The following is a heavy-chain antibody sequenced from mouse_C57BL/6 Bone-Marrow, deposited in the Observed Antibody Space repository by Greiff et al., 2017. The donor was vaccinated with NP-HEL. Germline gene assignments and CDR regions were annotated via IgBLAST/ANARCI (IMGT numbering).Heavy chain of an antibody. Sequence: QVQLKQPGAELVKPGASVKMSCKASGYTFTSYWITWVKQRPGQGLEWIGDIYPGSGSTNYNEKFKSKATLTVDTSSSTAYMQLSSLTSEDSAVYDCARFCDYDEVFDYWGQGTTLTVSS. CDR2: IYPGSGST. V-gene: IGHV1-55*01. J-gene: IGHJ2*01. CDR3: ARFCDYDEVFDY. CDR1: GYTFTSYW. D-gene: IGHD2-4*01.